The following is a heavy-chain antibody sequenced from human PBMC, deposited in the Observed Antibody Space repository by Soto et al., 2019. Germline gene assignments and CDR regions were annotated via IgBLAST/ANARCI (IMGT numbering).Heavy chain of an antibody. CDR2: ISGSGGSP. V-gene: IGHV3-23*01. CDR1: GFTFSNYA. CDR3: AKEGTSGLYYFAY. J-gene: IGHJ4*02. D-gene: IGHD6-19*01. Sequence: GGSLRLSCAGSGFTFSNYAMNWVRQAPGKGLEWVSTISGSGGSPYYADSVKGRFTISRDNSKNTLYLQMNSLRAGDSAIYYCAKEGTSGLYYFAYWGQGTLVTVSS.